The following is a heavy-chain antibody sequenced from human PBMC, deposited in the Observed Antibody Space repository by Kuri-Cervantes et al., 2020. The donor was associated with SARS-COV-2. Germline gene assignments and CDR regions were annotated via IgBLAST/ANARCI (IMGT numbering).Heavy chain of an antibody. CDR1: GFTFSSYS. V-gene: IGHV3-21*04. Sequence: GGSLRLSCAASGFTFSSYSMNWVRQAPGKGLEWVSSISSSSSYIYYADSVKGRFTISRDNSMNTLYLQMNSLRAEDTAVYYCAKEGAYCGGDCYSLGFDYWGQGTLVTVSS. D-gene: IGHD2-21*02. CDR3: AKEGAYCGGDCYSLGFDY. CDR2: ISSSSSYI. J-gene: IGHJ4*02.